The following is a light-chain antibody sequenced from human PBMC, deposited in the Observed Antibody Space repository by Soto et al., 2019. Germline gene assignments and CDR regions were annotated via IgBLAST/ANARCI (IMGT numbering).Light chain of an antibody. CDR2: EVT. CDR1: RSDVGIYNY. CDR3: SSYTTSSTRV. J-gene: IGLJ1*01. V-gene: IGLV2-14*01. Sequence: QSALTQPASVSGSPGQSIAISCTGSRSDVGIYNYVSWYQQHPGKVPKLIIYEVTNRPSGFSNRFSGSKSGNTASLTISGLQADDEADYYCSSYTTSSTRVFGPGTKLTVL.